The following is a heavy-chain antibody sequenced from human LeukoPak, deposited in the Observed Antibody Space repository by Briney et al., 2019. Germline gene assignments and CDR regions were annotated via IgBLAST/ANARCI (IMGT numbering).Heavy chain of an antibody. CDR2: ISSSSSYI. Sequence: GGSLRLSCAASGFTFSSYSMNWVRQAPGKGLEWVSSISSSSSYIYYADSVKGRFTISRDNAKNSLYLQMNSLRAEDTAVYYCAKAYYDFLSGYPNWFDPWGQGTLVTVSS. J-gene: IGHJ5*02. V-gene: IGHV3-21*01. CDR3: AKAYYDFLSGYPNWFDP. CDR1: GFTFSSYS. D-gene: IGHD3-3*01.